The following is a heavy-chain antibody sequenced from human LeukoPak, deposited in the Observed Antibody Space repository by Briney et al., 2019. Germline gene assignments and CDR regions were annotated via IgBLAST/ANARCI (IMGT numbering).Heavy chain of an antibody. J-gene: IGHJ6*03. Sequence: GGSLRLSCTGSGFTFSRYSMDWVRQAPGKGLEWVAHISGSSPLIYYADSVQGRFTISRDNDKNSLYLQMNSLRDEDTAVYCASQTGGHSGYYMDVWGKGTTVTVSS. V-gene: IGHV3-48*02. CDR1: GFTFSRYS. CDR2: ISGSSPLI. D-gene: IGHD5-18*01. CDR3: SQTGGHSGYYMDV.